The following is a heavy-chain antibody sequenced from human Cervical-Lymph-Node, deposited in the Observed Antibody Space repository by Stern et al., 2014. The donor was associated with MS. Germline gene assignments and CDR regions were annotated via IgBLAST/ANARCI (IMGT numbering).Heavy chain of an antibody. D-gene: IGHD2-21*02. Sequence: QMQLVQSGAEVTKPGSSVKVSCKASGGTFSDYAISWVRQAPGQGLEWMGGIIPIFGSTDYAQTFQGRVTITADESTTTAYMDLSSLRSEDTAVYYCARGAYCGGDCYWGWFDSWGQGTLVTVSS. V-gene: IGHV1-69*01. CDR2: IIPIFGST. CDR1: GGTFSDYA. CDR3: ARGAYCGGDCYWGWFDS. J-gene: IGHJ5*01.